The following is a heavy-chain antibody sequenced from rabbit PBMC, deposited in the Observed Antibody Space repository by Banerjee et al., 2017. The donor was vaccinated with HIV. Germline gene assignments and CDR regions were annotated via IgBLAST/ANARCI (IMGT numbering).Heavy chain of an antibody. V-gene: IGHV1S40*01. CDR1: GFSFSSSDW. CDR2: IYPDYGST. J-gene: IGHJ4*01. D-gene: IGHD8-1*01. CDR3: ARAGSSYWTGGYLNL. Sequence: QSLEESGGDLVKPGASLTLTCTASGFSFSSSDWICWVRQAPGKGLEWIAYIYPDYGSTDYASWVNGRFTISKTSSTTVTLQMTSLTAADTATYFCARAGSSYWTGGYLNLWGQGTLVTVS.